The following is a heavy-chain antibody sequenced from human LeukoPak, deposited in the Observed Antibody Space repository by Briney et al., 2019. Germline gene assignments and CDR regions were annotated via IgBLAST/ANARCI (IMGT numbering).Heavy chain of an antibody. D-gene: IGHD3-3*01. Sequence: GASVKLSCNASGATFINWVRHAPGQGLEWVGGLIPMFGTANYAQKFQCRVTITADKSTSTVYMELSSLRSEDTAVYYCARTITGHPNDAFDIWGQGTMVTVSS. CDR3: ARTITGHPNDAFDI. J-gene: IGHJ3*02. V-gene: IGHV1-69*06. CDR1: GATF. CDR2: LIPMFGTA.